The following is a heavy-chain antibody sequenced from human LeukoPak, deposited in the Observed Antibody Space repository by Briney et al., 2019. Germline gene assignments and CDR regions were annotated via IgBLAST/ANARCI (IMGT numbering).Heavy chain of an antibody. J-gene: IGHJ5*02. CDR3: ARSDSIVVVPAANWFDP. D-gene: IGHD2-2*01. V-gene: IGHV1-2*02. CDR2: INPNSGGT. Sequence: ASVKVSCKASGYTLTGYYMHWVRQAPGQGLEWMGWINPNSGGTNYAQKFQGRVTMTRDTSISTAYMELSRLRSDDTAVYYCARSDSIVVVPAANWFDPWGQGTLVTVSS. CDR1: GYTLTGYY.